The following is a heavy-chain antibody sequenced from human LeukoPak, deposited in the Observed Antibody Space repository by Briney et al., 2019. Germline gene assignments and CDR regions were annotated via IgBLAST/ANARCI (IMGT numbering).Heavy chain of an antibody. D-gene: IGHD2-15*01. CDR3: ARDGYCSGGSCYQGFDP. J-gene: IGHJ5*02. CDR1: GFTFSSYG. CDR2: IWYDGSNK. Sequence: GGSQRLSCAASGFTFSSYGMHWVRQAPGKGLEWVAVIWYDGSNKYYADSVKGRFTISRDNSKNTLYLQMNSLRAEDTAVYYCARDGYCSGGSCYQGFDPWGQGTLVTVSS. V-gene: IGHV3-33*01.